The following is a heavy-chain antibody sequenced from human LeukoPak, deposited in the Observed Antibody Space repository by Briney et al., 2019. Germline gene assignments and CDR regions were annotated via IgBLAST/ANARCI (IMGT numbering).Heavy chain of an antibody. V-gene: IGHV4-34*01. Sequence: SETLSLTCAVYGGSFGGYYWSWIRQPPGKGLEWIGEINHSGSTNYNPSLKSRVTISVDTSKNQFSLKLSSVTAADTAVYYCARGYCSGGSCYFPQGNFDYWGQGTLVTVSS. CDR1: GGSFGGYY. D-gene: IGHD2-15*01. J-gene: IGHJ4*02. CDR3: ARGYCSGGSCYFPQGNFDY. CDR2: INHSGST.